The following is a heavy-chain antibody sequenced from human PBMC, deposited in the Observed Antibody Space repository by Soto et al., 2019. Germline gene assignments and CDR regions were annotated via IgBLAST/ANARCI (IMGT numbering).Heavy chain of an antibody. Sequence: QVQLVESGGGVVQPGRSLRLSCAASGFNFSSYGMHWVRQAPGTGLELVALMSYDGSKKYYTHSVKGRFTISRDTSKNTLYLQMNSLRAEDTAVYYCRVGVADWGQGTLVTVSS. CDR3: RVGVAD. D-gene: IGHD1-26*01. J-gene: IGHJ4*02. V-gene: IGHV3-30*03. CDR1: GFNFSSYG. CDR2: MSYDGSKK.